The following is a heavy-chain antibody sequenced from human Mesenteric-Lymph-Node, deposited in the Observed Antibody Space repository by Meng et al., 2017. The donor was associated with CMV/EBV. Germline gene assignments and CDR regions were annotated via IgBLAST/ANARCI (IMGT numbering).Heavy chain of an antibody. CDR3: ARGGVVVPAAIVIPSDY. D-gene: IGHD2-2*02. CDR1: GGSISSYY. Sequence: SETLSLTCTVSGGSISSYYWSWIRQPPGKGLEWIGYIYYSGSTNYNPSLKSRVTISVDTSKNQFSLKLSSVTAADTAVYYCARGGVVVPAAIVIPSDYWGQGTLVTVSS. V-gene: IGHV4-59*01. J-gene: IGHJ4*02. CDR2: IYYSGST.